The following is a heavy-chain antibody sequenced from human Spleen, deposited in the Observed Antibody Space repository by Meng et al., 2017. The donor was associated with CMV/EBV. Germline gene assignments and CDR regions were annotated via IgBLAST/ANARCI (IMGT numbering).Heavy chain of an antibody. D-gene: IGHD2-15*01. Sequence: GGSLRLSCAASGFTFSHFAMNWVRQAPGEGLEWVSAISGSGGSTYDADSVKGRFTVSRDNSNNTLYLQIDSLRAEDTAVYYCAQDRGGFRYCSGGTCYKFDYWGQGTWVTVSS. CDR1: GFTFSHFA. CDR2: ISGSGGST. J-gene: IGHJ4*02. CDR3: AQDRGGFRYCSGGTCYKFDY. V-gene: IGHV3-23*01.